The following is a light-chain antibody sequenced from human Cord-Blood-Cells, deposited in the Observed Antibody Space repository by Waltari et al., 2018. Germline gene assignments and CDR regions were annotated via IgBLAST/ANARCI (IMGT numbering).Light chain of an antibody. V-gene: IGLV2-14*01. CDR2: DVS. CDR1: SSDVGGYTY. J-gene: IGLJ1*01. CDR3: SSYTSSSIFYV. Sequence: QSALTQPASVSGSPGQSITISCTGTSSDVGGYTYVSWYQQHPGKAPKLMIYDVSNRPSGVSNRFSGSKSGNTASLTISGLQAEDEADYYCSSYTSSSIFYVFGTGTKVTVL.